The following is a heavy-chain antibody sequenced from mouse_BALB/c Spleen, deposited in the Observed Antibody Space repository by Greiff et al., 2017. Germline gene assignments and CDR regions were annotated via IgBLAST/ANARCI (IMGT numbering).Heavy chain of an antibody. J-gene: IGHJ4*01. CDR1: GFTFSDYY. CDR2: ISDGGSYT. V-gene: IGHV5-4*02. CDR3: ARDRRVRTYYYAMDY. D-gene: IGHD2-14*01. Sequence: EVQRVESGGGLVKPGGSLKLSCAASGFTFSDYYMYWVRQTPEKRLEWVATISDGGSYTYYPDSVKGRFTISRDNAKNNLYLQMSSLKSEDTAMYYCARDRRVRTYYYAMDYWGQGTSVTVSS.